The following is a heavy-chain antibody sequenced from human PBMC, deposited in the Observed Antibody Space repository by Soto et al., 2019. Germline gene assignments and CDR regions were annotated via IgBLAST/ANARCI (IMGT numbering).Heavy chain of an antibody. CDR1: GGTFSSYA. J-gene: IGHJ5*02. V-gene: IGHV1-69*13. CDR3: ATGPSRLIMIAEPDAGLLWLDP. Sequence: ASVKVSCKASGGTFSSYAISWVRQAPGQGLEWIGGIIPIFVTANYAQKFQGRVTTTADESTSTAYMELSSLRSEDTAVYYCATGPSRLIMIAEPDAGLLWLDPWGKGTLVTVCS. CDR2: IIPIFVTA. D-gene: IGHD2-21*01.